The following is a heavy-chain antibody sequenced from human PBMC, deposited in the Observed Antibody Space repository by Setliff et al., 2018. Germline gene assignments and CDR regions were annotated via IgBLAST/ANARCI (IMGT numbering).Heavy chain of an antibody. CDR1: GGTFGSYA. CDR2: IIPIFGTA. D-gene: IGHD3-22*01. CDR3: ARDRPPYYYDSSGYYYSAGNFDY. V-gene: IGHV1-69*06. J-gene: IGHJ4*02. Sequence: SVKVSCKASGGTFGSYAISWVRQAPGQGLEWMGRIIPIFGTANYAQKFQGRVTITADKSTSTAYMELSSLRSEDTAVYYCARDRPPYYYDSSGYYYSAGNFDYWGQGTLVTVSS.